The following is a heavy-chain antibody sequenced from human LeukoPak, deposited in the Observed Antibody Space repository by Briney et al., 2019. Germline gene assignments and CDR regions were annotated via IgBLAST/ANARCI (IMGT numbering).Heavy chain of an antibody. CDR3: AKENSYGYKWWYFDL. CDR2: ISWNSDDI. V-gene: IGHV3-9*01. D-gene: IGHD5-18*01. Sequence: GRSLRLSCAASGFTFGDYAMHWVRQTPGKGLEWVSSISWNSDDIGYADSVKGRFTISRDNAKSSLYLLMNSLRPEDTALYYCAKENSYGYKWWYFDLWGRGILVTVSS. J-gene: IGHJ2*01. CDR1: GFTFGDYA.